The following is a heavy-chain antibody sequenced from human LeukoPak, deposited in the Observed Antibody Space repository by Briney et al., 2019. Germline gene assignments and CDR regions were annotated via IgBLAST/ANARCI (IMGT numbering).Heavy chain of an antibody. CDR3: AREKSASSSTSCYLDY. Sequence: ASVKVSCKASGYTFTCYYMHWVRQAPGQGLEWMGWINPNSGGTNYAQKFQGRVTMTRDPSISTAYMELSRLRSDDTAVYYCAREKSASSSTSCYLDYWGQGTLVTVSS. V-gene: IGHV1-2*02. CDR2: INPNSGGT. CDR1: GYTFTCYY. D-gene: IGHD2-2*01. J-gene: IGHJ4*02.